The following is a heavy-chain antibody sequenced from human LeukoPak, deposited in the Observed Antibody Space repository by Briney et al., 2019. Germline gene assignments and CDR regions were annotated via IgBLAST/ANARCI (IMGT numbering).Heavy chain of an antibody. J-gene: IGHJ3*02. V-gene: IGHV3-53*01. CDR3: ASGRLGYCTNGVCYDAFDI. Sequence: GGSLRLSCAASGFTVSSNYMSWVRQAPGKGLKWVSVIYSGGSTNYADSVKGRFTISRDNSKNTLYLQMNSLRAEDTAVYYCASGRLGYCTNGVCYDAFDIWGQGTMVTVSS. CDR2: IYSGGST. D-gene: IGHD2-8*01. CDR1: GFTVSSNY.